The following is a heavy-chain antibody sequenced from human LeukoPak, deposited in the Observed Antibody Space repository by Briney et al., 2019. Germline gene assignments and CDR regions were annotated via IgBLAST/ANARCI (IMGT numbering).Heavy chain of an antibody. Sequence: GGSLRLSCTASGFTFSGYSMNWTRQAPGKGLEWVSSFGTRSTSVCHAGSVKGRFAISRDNAKNSLYLQMNSLRAEDTALYYCAREVSEGFDFWGQGTLVTVSS. CDR2: FGTRSTSV. CDR1: GFTFSGYS. CDR3: AREVSEGFDF. D-gene: IGHD3-22*01. J-gene: IGHJ4*02. V-gene: IGHV3-21*01.